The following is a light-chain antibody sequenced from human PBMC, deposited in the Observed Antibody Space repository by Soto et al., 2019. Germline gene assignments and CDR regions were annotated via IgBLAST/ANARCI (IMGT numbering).Light chain of an antibody. CDR3: QQSYGTPIT. Sequence: DIQMTQSPSSLSASIGDRVTIPCQASQNITNNLSWYQQKPGKAPNLLIYVASSLQSEVPSRFSGSGSGTDFTLTITSLQPEDFATYYCQQSYGTPITFGQGTRLEIK. V-gene: IGKV1-39*01. CDR1: QNITNN. J-gene: IGKJ5*01. CDR2: VAS.